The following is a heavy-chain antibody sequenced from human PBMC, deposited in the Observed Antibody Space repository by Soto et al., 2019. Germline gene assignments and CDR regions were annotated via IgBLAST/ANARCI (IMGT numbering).Heavy chain of an antibody. J-gene: IGHJ4*02. CDR1: GFTFSSYW. CDR2: IKQDGSEK. CDR3: ARDGSGSYYFVEY. Sequence: PGGSLRLSCAASGFTFSSYWMSWVRQAPGKGLEWVANIKQDGSEKYYVDSVKGRFTISRDNAKNSLYLQMNSLRAEDTAVYYCARDGSGSYYFVEYWGQRTLVTVSS. V-gene: IGHV3-7*01. D-gene: IGHD1-26*01.